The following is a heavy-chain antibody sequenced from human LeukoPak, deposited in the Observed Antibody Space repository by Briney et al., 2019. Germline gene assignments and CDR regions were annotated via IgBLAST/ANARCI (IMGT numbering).Heavy chain of an antibody. CDR2: IIPIFATA. CDR1: GGTFSGYS. D-gene: IGHD2/OR15-2a*01. J-gene: IGHJ5*02. Sequence: GASVTVSCKASGGTFSGYSISWVRQVPGQGLEWMGGIIPIFATANNAQQFQDRLTLTTDESRSTVYMELRSLRSEDTAVHYCARESNRWFDPWGQGTPVIVST. V-gene: IGHV1-69*05. CDR3: ARESNRWFDP.